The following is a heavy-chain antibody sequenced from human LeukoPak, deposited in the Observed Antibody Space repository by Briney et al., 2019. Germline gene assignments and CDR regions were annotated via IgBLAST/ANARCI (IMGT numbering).Heavy chain of an antibody. J-gene: IGHJ5*02. CDR3: ARDLSGGYSWFDP. Sequence: SETLPLTCTVSGGSISSYYWSWIRQPPGKGLEWIGYIYYSGSTNYNPSLKSRVTISVDTSKNQFSLKLSSVTAADTAVYYCARDLSGGYSWFDPWGQGTLVTVSS. CDR2: IYYSGST. V-gene: IGHV4-59*01. CDR1: GGSISSYY. D-gene: IGHD5-12*01.